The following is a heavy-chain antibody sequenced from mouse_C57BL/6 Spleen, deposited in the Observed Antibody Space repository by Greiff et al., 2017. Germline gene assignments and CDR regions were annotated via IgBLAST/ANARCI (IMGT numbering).Heavy chain of an antibody. V-gene: IGHV1-52*01. CDR2: IDPSDSET. Sequence: QVQLQQPGAELVRPGSSVKLSCKASGYTFTSYWMHWVKQRPIQGLEWIGNIDPSDSETHYNQKFKDKATLTVDKSSSTAYMQLSSLTSEDSAVYDCARTRWVDGYDEDYWGQGTTLTVSS. J-gene: IGHJ2*01. CDR3: ARTRWVDGYDEDY. CDR1: GYTFTSYW. D-gene: IGHD2-2*01.